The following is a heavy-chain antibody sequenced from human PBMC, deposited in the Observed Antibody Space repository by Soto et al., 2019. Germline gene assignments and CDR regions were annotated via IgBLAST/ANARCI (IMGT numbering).Heavy chain of an antibody. V-gene: IGHV4-61*01. D-gene: IGHD3-3*01. CDR2: IPYSGSA. CDR1: GGSVSGATHY. CDR3: ARGKLRRSASGGYYSVDI. J-gene: IGHJ4*02. Sequence: PSETLSLTCTVSGGSVSGATHYWNWIRQPPGKGLEWIGHIPYSGSANYNPSLGSRVSLQIGTDQYSLGLNSVTAADTAVYYCARGKLRRSASGGYYSVDIWGQGILVTVSS.